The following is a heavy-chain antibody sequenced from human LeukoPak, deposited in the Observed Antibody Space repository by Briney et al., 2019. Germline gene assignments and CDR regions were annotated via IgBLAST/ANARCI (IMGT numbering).Heavy chain of an antibody. V-gene: IGHV3-33*06. Sequence: GGSLRLXCAASGFTFSSYGMHWVRRAPGKGLEWVAVIWYDGSNKYYADSVKGRFTISRDNSKNTLYLQMNSLRAEDTAVYYCSKAGYYGSGTSRYYYYMDVWGKGTTVTVSS. CDR2: IWYDGSNK. CDR3: SKAGYYGSGTSRYYYYMDV. CDR1: GFTFSSYG. D-gene: IGHD3-10*01. J-gene: IGHJ6*03.